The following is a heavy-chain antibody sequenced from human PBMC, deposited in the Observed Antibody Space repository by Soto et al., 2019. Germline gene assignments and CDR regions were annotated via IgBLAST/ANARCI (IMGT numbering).Heavy chain of an antibody. V-gene: IGHV3-21*01. CDR1: GFTFSSYS. Sequence: EVQLVESGGGLVKPGGSLRLSCAASGFTFSSYSMNWVRQAPGKGLEWVSSISSSSSYIYYADSVKGRFTISRDNAKNSLYLQMNSLRAEDTAVYYCAREDSSGWYVVDYWGQGTLVTVSS. CDR3: AREDSSGWYVVDY. J-gene: IGHJ4*02. CDR2: ISSSSSYI. D-gene: IGHD6-19*01.